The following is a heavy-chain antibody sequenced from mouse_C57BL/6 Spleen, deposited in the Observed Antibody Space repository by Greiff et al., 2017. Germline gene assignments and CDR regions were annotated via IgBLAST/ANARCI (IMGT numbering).Heavy chain of an antibody. CDR3: ARSGTFDY. J-gene: IGHJ2*01. CDR2: ISYDGSN. CDR1: GYSITSGYY. V-gene: IGHV3-6*01. D-gene: IGHD4-1*01. Sequence: EVKLQESGPGLVKPSQSLSLTCSVTGYSITSGYYWNWIRQFPGNKLEWMGYISYDGSNNYNPSLKNRISITRDTSKNQIFLKLNSVTTEDTATYYCARSGTFDYWGQGTTLTVSS.